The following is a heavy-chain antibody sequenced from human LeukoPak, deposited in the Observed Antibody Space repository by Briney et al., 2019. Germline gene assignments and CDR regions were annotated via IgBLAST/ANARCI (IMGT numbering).Heavy chain of an antibody. Sequence: PGESLRLSCAASGFTISGHWMHWVRQAPGKGLVWVSRISGDGSITAYADSVKGRFTISRDNAKNTLYLQMNSLRAEDTAVYYCARGRAGNYYNHNDYWGQGTLVTVSS. CDR3: ARGRAGNYYNHNDY. D-gene: IGHD3-10*01. J-gene: IGHJ4*01. CDR1: GFTISGHW. V-gene: IGHV3-74*01. CDR2: ISGDGSIT.